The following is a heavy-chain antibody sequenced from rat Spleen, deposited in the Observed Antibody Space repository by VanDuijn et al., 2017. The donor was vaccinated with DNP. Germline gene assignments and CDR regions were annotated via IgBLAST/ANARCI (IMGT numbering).Heavy chain of an antibody. CDR1: GFTFSNHG. J-gene: IGHJ3*01. CDR2: ISTGGGIT. D-gene: IGHD1-11*01. Sequence: EVQLVESGGGLVQPGRSLKLSCAASGFTFSNHGMAWVRQAPTKGLEWVASISTGGGITYYPDSVKGRFTISSDNAKSSLYLQMNSLKSEDTATYYCARHEAEGTLGWFAYWGQGTLVTVSS. V-gene: IGHV5S13*01. CDR3: ARHEAEGTLGWFAY.